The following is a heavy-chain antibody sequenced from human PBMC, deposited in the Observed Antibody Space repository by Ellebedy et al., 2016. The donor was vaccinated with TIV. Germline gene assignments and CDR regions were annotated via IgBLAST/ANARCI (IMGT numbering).Heavy chain of an antibody. CDR1: GFTFSDYY. D-gene: IGHD6-13*01. Sequence: PGGSLRLSCAASGFTFSDYYMSWIRQAPGKGLALVSYISGSAITIYYADSVKGRFTISRDNSKNTLYLQMNSLRADDTAVYYCAREGSPLAAAGLSWGQGTLVTVSS. CDR3: AREGSPLAAAGLS. CDR2: ISGSAITI. J-gene: IGHJ5*02. V-gene: IGHV3-11*04.